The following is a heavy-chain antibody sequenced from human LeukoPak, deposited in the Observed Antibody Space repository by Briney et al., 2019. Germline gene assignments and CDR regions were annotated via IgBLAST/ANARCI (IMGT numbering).Heavy chain of an antibody. CDR2: IKQDGSEK. V-gene: IGHV3-7*03. Sequence: GGSLRLSCAASGFTLSNYWMSWVRQAPGKGLEWVANIKQDGSEKYYVDSVKGRFTISRDNTKNSLYLQMNSLRAEDTAVYYCARGTNWSPLDFDYWGQGTLVTVSS. CDR3: ARGTNWSPLDFDY. J-gene: IGHJ4*02. CDR1: GFTLSNYW. D-gene: IGHD1-20*01.